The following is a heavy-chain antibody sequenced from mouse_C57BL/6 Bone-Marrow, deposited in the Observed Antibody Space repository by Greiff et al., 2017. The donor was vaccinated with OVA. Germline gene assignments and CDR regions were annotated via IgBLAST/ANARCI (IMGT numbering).Heavy chain of an antibody. J-gene: IGHJ1*03. CDR3: TRRRGYWYFDV. Sequence: EVKLVESGTVLARPGASVKMSCKTSGYTFTSYWMHWVKQRPGQGLEWIGAIYPGHSDTSYNQKFKGKAKLTAVPSASTAYMELSSLTNEDSAVYYCTRRRGYWYFDVWGTGTTVTVSS. CDR1: GYTFTSYW. V-gene: IGHV1-5*01. D-gene: IGHD1-1*02. CDR2: IYPGHSDT.